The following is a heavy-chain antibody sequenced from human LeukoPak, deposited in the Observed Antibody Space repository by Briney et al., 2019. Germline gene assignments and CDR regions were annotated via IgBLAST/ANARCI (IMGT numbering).Heavy chain of an antibody. CDR3: ARDPKSFDWLRVHWFDP. J-gene: IGHJ5*02. Sequence: SVKVSCKASGGTFSSYAISWVRQAPGQGLEWMGGIIPIFGTANYAQKSQGRVTITADESTSTAYMELSSLRSEDTAVYYCARDPKSFDWLRVHWFDPWGQGTLVTVSS. D-gene: IGHD3-9*01. V-gene: IGHV1-69*13. CDR2: IIPIFGTA. CDR1: GGTFSSYA.